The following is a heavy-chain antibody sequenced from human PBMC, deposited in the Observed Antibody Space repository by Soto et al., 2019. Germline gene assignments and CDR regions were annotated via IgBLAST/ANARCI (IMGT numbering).Heavy chain of an antibody. CDR2: INPDGSDT. CDR1: GFTFSRYW. D-gene: IGHD5-18*01. Sequence: GGSLRLSCAASGFTFSRYWMHWVRQAPGKGLVWVSRINPDGSDTDYVDSVKGRFTISRDNAKNTVYLQMNSLRAEDTAVFYCGRGGSDSPMAPGYWGQGTLVTVS. CDR3: GRGGSDSPMAPGY. J-gene: IGHJ4*02. V-gene: IGHV3-74*01.